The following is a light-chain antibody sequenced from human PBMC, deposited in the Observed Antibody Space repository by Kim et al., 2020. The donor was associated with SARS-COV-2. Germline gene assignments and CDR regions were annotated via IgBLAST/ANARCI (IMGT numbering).Light chain of an antibody. CDR3: LTCDSSVV. CDR1: KLGDKY. V-gene: IGLV3-1*01. J-gene: IGLJ2*01. Sequence: SYELTQPPSVSVSPGQTASITCSGDKLGDKYACWYQQKPGQSPVLVIYQDSKRPSGIPERFSGSNSGNTATLTISGTQAMGEAGYYCLTCDSSVVFGGGTQVTVL. CDR2: QDS.